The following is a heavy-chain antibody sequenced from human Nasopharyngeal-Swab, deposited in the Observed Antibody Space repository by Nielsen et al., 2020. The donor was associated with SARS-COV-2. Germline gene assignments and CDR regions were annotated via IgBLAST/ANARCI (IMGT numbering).Heavy chain of an antibody. CDR1: TSTFNAYY. CDR3: TRALSGGYNF. J-gene: IGHJ4*02. Sequence: ASVKVSCKASTSTFNAYYIHWVRQAPGQGLEWMGRINPTTGGTLYTQTFEGRVAMTTDTSTSTTYMELRGLTSDDTAVYYCTRALSGGYNFWGQGALGTVSS. V-gene: IGHV1-2*06. CDR2: INPTTGGT. D-gene: IGHD3-22*01.